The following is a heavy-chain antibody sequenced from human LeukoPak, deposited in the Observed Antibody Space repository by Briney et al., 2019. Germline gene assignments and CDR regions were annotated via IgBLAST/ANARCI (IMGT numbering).Heavy chain of an antibody. CDR1: GFTFSSYW. Sequence: PGGSLRLSCAASGFTFSSYWMSWVRQAPGKGLEWVAHIKQDGSEKYYVDSVKGRFTISRDNAKNSLYLQMNSLRAEDTAVYYCARESTYGSGSYWGYYYYYMDVWGKGTTVTISS. V-gene: IGHV3-7*01. J-gene: IGHJ6*03. CDR3: ARESTYGSGSYWGYYYYYMDV. CDR2: IKQDGSEK. D-gene: IGHD3-10*01.